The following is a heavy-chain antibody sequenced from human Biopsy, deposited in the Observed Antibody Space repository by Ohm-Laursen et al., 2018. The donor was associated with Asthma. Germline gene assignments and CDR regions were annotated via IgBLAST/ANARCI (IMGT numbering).Heavy chain of an antibody. CDR1: GGTFSRYA. J-gene: IGHJ6*02. CDR3: AREVSTVVYGHYYFAMDV. CDR2: IIPVFGTS. D-gene: IGHD4-23*01. V-gene: IGHV1-69*13. Sequence: SVKVSCKASGGTFSRYAISWVRRAPGQGLEWMGGIIPVFGTSNYAQKFQGRVTFTADGSTSSAYMELSSLTSEDSAVYYCAREVSTVVYGHYYFAMDVWGQGTTVTVSS.